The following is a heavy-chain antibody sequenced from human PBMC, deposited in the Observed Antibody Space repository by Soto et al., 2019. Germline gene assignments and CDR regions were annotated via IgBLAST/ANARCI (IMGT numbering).Heavy chain of an antibody. V-gene: IGHV4-34*01. CDR2: INHSGST. D-gene: IGHD3-10*01. Sequence: SETLSLTCAVYGGSFSGYYWSWIRQPPGKGLEWIGEINHSGSTNYNPSLKSRVTISVDTSKNQFSLKLSSVTAADTAVYYCAINYGSREGMDVWGQGTTVTVS. CDR3: AINYGSREGMDV. CDR1: GGSFSGYY. J-gene: IGHJ6*02.